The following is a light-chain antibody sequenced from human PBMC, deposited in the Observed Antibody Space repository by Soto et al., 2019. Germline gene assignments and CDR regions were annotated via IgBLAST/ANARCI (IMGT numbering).Light chain of an antibody. CDR3: SSYSSSSTLYV. CDR2: EVS. CDR1: SSDVGGHNY. Sequence: QSVLTQPASVSGSPGQSITISCTGTSSDVGGHNYVSWYQQHPGKAPKLMIYEVSDRPSGISDRFSGSKSDNTASLTISGLQAEDEADYYCSSYSSSSTLYVFGTGTKLTVL. V-gene: IGLV2-14*01. J-gene: IGLJ1*01.